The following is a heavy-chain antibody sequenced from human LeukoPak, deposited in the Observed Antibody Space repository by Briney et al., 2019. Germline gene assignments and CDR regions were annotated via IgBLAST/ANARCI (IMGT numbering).Heavy chain of an antibody. CDR2: INHSGST. J-gene: IGHJ4*02. CDR3: ARGRVGARFTDFDY. D-gene: IGHD1-26*01. CDR1: GGSFSGYY. V-gene: IGHV4-34*01. Sequence: SETLSLTCAVYGGSFSGYYWSWIRQPPGKGLEWIGEINHSGSTNYNPSLKSRVTISVDTSKNQFSLKLSSVTAADTAVYYCARGRVGARFTDFDYWGQGTLVTVSS.